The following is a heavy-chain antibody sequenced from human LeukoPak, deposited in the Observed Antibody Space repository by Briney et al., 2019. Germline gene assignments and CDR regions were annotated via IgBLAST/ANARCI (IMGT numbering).Heavy chain of an antibody. V-gene: IGHV1-18*01. CDR2: ISAYNGNT. Sequence: AASVKVSCKASGYTFTSYGISWVRQAPGQGLEWMGWISAYNGNTNYAQKLQGRVTMTTDTSTSTAYMELSSLRSEDTAVYYCARDTKRTVTTLRLDYWGQGTLVTVSS. D-gene: IGHD4-17*01. CDR1: GYTFTSYG. CDR3: ARDTKRTVTTLRLDY. J-gene: IGHJ4*02.